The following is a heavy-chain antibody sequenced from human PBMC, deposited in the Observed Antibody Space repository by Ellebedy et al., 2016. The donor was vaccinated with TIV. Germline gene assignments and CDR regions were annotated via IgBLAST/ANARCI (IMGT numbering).Heavy chain of an antibody. V-gene: IGHV3-7*01. CDR2: IKQDGGEK. Sequence: GESLKISCAASGLTFNSFWMSWVRQAPGKGLEWVANIKQDGGEKYYVDSVKGRFTISRDNAQNSLYLQMNSLRAEDTAVYYCARRYFDLWGRGTLVTVSS. J-gene: IGHJ2*01. CDR1: GLTFNSFW. CDR3: ARRYFDL.